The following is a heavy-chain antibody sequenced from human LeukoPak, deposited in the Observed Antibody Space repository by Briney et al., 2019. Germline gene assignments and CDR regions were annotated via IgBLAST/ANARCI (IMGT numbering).Heavy chain of an antibody. CDR3: SLWSGYSSDY. J-gene: IGHJ4*02. CDR1: GGSFSGYY. CDR2: INHSGST. D-gene: IGHD3-3*01. V-gene: IGHV4-34*01. Sequence: SETLSLTCAVYGGSFSGYYWSWIRQPPGKGLEWIGEINHSGSTNYNPSLKSRVTISVDTSKSQFSLKLSSVTAADTAVYYCSLWSGYSSDYWGQGTLVTVSS.